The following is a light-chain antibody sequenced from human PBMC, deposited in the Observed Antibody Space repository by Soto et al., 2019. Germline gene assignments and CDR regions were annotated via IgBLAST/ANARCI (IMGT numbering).Light chain of an antibody. CDR2: DAS. V-gene: IGKV3-20*01. Sequence: EIVLTQSPATLSLSPGERATLSCRASQSVSSYLAWYQQKPGQAPRLLIYDASSRATGIHDRFSGTGSETDFTLTISRLEPEDFAVYYCKQYDNSPITFGQGTRLEIK. CDR3: KQYDNSPIT. CDR1: QSVSSY. J-gene: IGKJ5*01.